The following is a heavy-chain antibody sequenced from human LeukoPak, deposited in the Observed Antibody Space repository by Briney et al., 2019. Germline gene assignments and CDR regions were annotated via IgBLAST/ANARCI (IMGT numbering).Heavy chain of an antibody. Sequence: PGGSLRLSCAASGFTFRDYYMSWIRQAPGKGLEWVSYISSSTSYTNYADSVKGRFTISRDNARNSLFLQMNSLRAEDTAVYFRARGYGSGISPFDYWGQGTLVTVSS. CDR1: GFTFRDYY. CDR2: ISSSTSYT. J-gene: IGHJ4*02. V-gene: IGHV3-11*06. CDR3: ARGYGSGISPFDY. D-gene: IGHD3-10*01.